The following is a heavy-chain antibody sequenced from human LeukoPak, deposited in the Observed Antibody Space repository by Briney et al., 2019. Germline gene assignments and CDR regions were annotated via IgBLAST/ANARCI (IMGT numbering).Heavy chain of an antibody. J-gene: IGHJ4*02. CDR3: ATGVTGTNFFDY. D-gene: IGHD6-19*01. Sequence: ASVKVSCKVSGYTLTELSMHWVRQAPGKGLEWMGAFDPEDGETIYAQKFQGRVTMTEDTSTDTAYMELSSLRSEDTAVYYCATGVTGTNFFDYWGQGTLVTVSS. V-gene: IGHV1-24*01. CDR1: GYTLTELS. CDR2: FDPEDGET.